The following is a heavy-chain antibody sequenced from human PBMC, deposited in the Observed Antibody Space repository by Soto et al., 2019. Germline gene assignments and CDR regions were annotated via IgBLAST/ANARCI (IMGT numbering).Heavy chain of an antibody. D-gene: IGHD6-6*01. CDR2: IYPGDSAT. CDR1: SYTFTTYW. CDR3: ERLGQLVYYFYGLDV. Sequence: GESLKISCKGSSYTFTTYWIAWVRQMPGKGLEWMGIIYPGDSATRYSPSFQGQVTISADNSISTAYLQWSSLKASDTAMYYCERLGQLVYYFYGLDVWGQGTTVTVSS. J-gene: IGHJ6*02. V-gene: IGHV5-51*01.